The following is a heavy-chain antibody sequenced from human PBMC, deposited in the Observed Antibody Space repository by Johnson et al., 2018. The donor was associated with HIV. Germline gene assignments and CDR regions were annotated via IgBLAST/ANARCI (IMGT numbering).Heavy chain of an antibody. CDR2: IRYDESNK. J-gene: IGHJ3*02. V-gene: IGHV3-33*01. Sequence: QVQLVESGGGVVQPGTSLRLSWAASGFTFSSYAMHWVRQAPGKGLEWVAFIRYDESNKYYADSVKGRFTISRDNSKNTLYLQMNSLRAEDTAVYYCARDHSRDEAFDIWGQGTMVTVSS. CDR3: ARDHSRDEAFDI. D-gene: IGHD5-24*01. CDR1: GFTFSSYA.